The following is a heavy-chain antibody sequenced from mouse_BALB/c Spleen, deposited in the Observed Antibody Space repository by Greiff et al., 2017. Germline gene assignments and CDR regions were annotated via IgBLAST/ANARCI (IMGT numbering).Heavy chain of an antibody. Sequence: VQLQQPGAELVKPGTSVKLSCKASGYNFTSYWINWVKLRPGQGLEWIGDIYPGSGSTNYNEKFKSKATLTVDTSSSTAYMQLSSLASEDSALYYCARSYDYYFDYWGQGTTLTVSS. J-gene: IGHJ2*01. CDR1: GYNFTSYW. CDR2: IYPGSGST. CDR3: ARSYDYYFDY. V-gene: IGHV1-55*01. D-gene: IGHD2-4*01.